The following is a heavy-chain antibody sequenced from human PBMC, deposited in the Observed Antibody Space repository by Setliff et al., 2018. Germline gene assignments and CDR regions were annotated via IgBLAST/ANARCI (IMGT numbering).Heavy chain of an antibody. D-gene: IGHD3-22*01. CDR2: IHPADYDT. CDR1: GNGFTDLW. J-gene: IGHJ4*02. V-gene: IGHV5-51*01. CDR3: ARGYDSGGWNY. Sequence: PGESLKISCKVSGNGFTDLWIAWVRQTPGKGLEWMGIIHPADYDTRYSPSLQGQVTFSADRSISTAHLQWDSLKASDTAMYYCARGYDSGGWNYWGQGTLVT.